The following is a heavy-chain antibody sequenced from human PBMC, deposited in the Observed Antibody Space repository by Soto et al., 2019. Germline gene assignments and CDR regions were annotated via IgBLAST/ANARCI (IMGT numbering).Heavy chain of an antibody. V-gene: IGHV1-46*01. CDR2: INPNGGST. CDR3: ARGLGLGDC. Sequence: QVQLVQSGAEVKKPGASVKVSCKASGYTFSSYYIHWVRQAPGQGLEWIGIINPNGGSTNYAQNFKGRLTVTKDTATAKVYNDLSALTSDDTAMYYCARGLGLGDCWGQGTLVTVSS. CDR1: GYTFSSYY. D-gene: IGHD3-9*01. J-gene: IGHJ4*02.